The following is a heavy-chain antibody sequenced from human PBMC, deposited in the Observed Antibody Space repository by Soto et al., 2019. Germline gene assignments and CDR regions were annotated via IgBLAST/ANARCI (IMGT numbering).Heavy chain of an antibody. CDR1: GFTFSSYG. CDR3: AKDASMVRGVFDY. V-gene: IGHV3-30*18. Sequence: QVQLVESGGGVVQPGRSLRLSCAASGFTFSSYGMHWVRQAPGKGLEWVAVISYDGSNKYYADSVKGRFTISRDNSKNTLYLQMNSLIAEDTAVYYCAKDASMVRGVFDYWGQGTLVTVSS. J-gene: IGHJ4*02. D-gene: IGHD3-10*01. CDR2: ISYDGSNK.